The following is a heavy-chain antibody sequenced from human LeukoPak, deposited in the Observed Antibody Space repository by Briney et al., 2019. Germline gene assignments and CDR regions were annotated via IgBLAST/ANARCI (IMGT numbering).Heavy chain of an antibody. V-gene: IGHV3-30*04. CDR1: GFTFSSYA. CDR2: ISYDGSNK. Sequence: GRSLRLSCAASGFTFSSYAMHWVRQAPGKGLEWVAVISYDGSNKYYADSVKGRFTISRDNSKNTLYLQMNSLRAEDTAVYYCARVQEELYYDSSGYAFDIWGQGTMVTVSS. D-gene: IGHD3-22*01. CDR3: ARVQEELYYDSSGYAFDI. J-gene: IGHJ3*02.